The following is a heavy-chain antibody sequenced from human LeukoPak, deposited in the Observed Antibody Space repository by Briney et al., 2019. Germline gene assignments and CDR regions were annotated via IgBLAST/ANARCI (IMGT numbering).Heavy chain of an antibody. CDR1: GYTFTSYY. CDR2: INPSGGST. D-gene: IGHD3-10*01. Sequence: ASVKVSCKASGYTFTSYYMHGVRQAPGQGLEWMGIINPSGGSTSYAQKFQGRVTMTRDMSTSTVYMELSSLRSEDTAVYFCARDPSYGSGSRYAFDIWGQGTMVTVSS. J-gene: IGHJ3*02. CDR3: ARDPSYGSGSRYAFDI. V-gene: IGHV1-46*01.